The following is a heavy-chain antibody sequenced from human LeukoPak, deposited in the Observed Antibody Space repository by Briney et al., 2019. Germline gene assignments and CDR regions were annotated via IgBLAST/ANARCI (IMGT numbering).Heavy chain of an antibody. J-gene: IGHJ5*02. CDR2: IRYDGNNK. D-gene: IGHD4-23*01. Sequence: GGSLRLSCAASGFTFSSCAMHWVRQAPGKGLEWVAEIRYDGNNKNYADSVKGRFTISRDNSKDTLFLQMNSLRPEDTAVYYCTKGDDYGANTRLPKYNWFDPWGQGTLVTVSP. V-gene: IGHV3-30*02. CDR1: GFTFSSCA. CDR3: TKGDDYGANTRLPKYNWFDP.